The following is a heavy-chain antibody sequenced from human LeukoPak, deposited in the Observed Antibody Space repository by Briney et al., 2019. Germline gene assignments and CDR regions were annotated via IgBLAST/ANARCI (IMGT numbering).Heavy chain of an antibody. CDR3: ARHTNGCPDY. J-gene: IGHJ4*02. CDR2: IYPGDSDT. Sequence: XIGXVXQXXXXXXEWMGIIYPGDSDTRYSPSFQGQVTISADKSISTAYLQWRSLKSSDTAIYYCARHTNGCPDYWGQGALVTVPS. CDR1: X. D-gene: IGHD2-15*01. V-gene: IGHV5-51*01.